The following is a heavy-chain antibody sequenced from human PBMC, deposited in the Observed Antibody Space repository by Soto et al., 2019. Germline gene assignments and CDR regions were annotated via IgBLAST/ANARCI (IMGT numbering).Heavy chain of an antibody. J-gene: IGHJ3*02. V-gene: IGHV1-2*04. CDR3: ARDRPYYDILTGPPKSAVFDI. Sequence: GASVKVSCKASGYTFTGYYMHWVQQAPGQGLEWMGWINPNSGGTNYAQKFQGWVTMTRDTSISTAYMELSRLRSDDTAVYYCARDRPYYDILTGPPKSAVFDIWGQGTMVTVSS. D-gene: IGHD3-9*01. CDR2: INPNSGGT. CDR1: GYTFTGYY.